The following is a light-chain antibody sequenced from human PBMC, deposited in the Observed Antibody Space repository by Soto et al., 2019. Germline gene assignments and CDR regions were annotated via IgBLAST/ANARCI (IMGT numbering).Light chain of an antibody. CDR3: QQFSDYPFT. CDR2: DVS. V-gene: IGKV1D-13*01. J-gene: IGKJ3*01. CDR1: QVISSA. Sequence: AIQLTQSPSSLSASVGDRVTITCRASQVISSALAWYQQKPGKPPKLLMYDVSRLESGVPSRFSGSGSGTDFTLNISSLQPEDFTTYYCQQFSDYPFTFGPGTRVDIK.